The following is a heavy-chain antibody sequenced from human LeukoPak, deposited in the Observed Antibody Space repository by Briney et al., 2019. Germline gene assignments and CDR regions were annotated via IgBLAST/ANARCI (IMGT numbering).Heavy chain of an antibody. CDR2: ISNSGDST. V-gene: IGHV3-23*01. J-gene: IGHJ4*02. Sequence: GGSLRLSCAASGFPFNGYTMSWVRPAPGKGLEWVSGISNSGDSTYYADSVKGRFTISRDNSKNTLYLQMNSLRAEDTAVYYCAKPVYGSGSPDYWGQGILVTVSS. CDR1: GFPFNGYT. CDR3: AKPVYGSGSPDY. D-gene: IGHD3-10*01.